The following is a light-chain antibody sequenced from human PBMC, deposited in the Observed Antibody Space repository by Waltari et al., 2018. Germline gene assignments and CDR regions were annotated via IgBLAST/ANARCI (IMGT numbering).Light chain of an antibody. V-gene: IGLV1-40*01. Sequence: QSVLTQPPSVSGAPGQRVTISCPGSSSNIGAGNDVNWSQHLPGTAPKLLIYCNTDRPSGVPDRFSGSKSGTSASLAITGLRAEDEGDYYCQSFDSNLNGGVLFGGGTKLTVL. CDR2: CNT. J-gene: IGLJ2*01. CDR1: SSNIGAGND. CDR3: QSFDSNLNGGVL.